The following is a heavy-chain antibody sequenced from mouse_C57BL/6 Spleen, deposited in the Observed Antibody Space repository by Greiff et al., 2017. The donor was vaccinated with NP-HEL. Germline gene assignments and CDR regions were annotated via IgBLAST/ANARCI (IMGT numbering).Heavy chain of an antibody. CDR1: GYTFTDYE. Sequence: QVQLQQSGAELVRPGASVTLSCKASGYTFTDYEMHWVKQTPVHGLEWIGAIDPETGGTAYNQKFKGKAILTADKSSSPAYMELRSLTSEDSAVYYCTRGTYYSNYVWFAYWGQGTLVTVSA. CDR2: IDPETGGT. CDR3: TRGTYYSNYVWFAY. V-gene: IGHV1-15*01. J-gene: IGHJ3*01. D-gene: IGHD2-5*01.